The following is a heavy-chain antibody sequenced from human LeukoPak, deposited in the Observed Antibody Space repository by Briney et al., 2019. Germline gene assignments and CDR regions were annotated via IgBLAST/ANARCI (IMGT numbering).Heavy chain of an antibody. J-gene: IGHJ4*02. CDR1: GFTFSSYA. CDR3: ARDRGYSYGLCDY. CDR2: ISYDGSNK. D-gene: IGHD5-18*01. Sequence: GGSLRLSCAASGFTFSSYAMHWVRQAPGKGLEWVAVISYDGSNKYYADSVKGRFTISRDNSKNTLYLQMNSLRAEDTAVYYCARDRGYSYGLCDYWGQGTLVTVSS. V-gene: IGHV3-30-3*01.